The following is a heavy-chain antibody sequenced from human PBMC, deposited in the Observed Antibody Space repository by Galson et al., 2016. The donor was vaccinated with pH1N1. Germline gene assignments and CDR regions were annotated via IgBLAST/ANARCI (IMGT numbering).Heavy chain of an antibody. Sequence: SVKVSCKASGYTFTAYYIHWVRQAPGQGLEWMGCINPNTGVTKYAQKFQGWVTMTGDTSISTANMELNRLRSNDTAVYYCARVRYSGSPSWFDPWGQGTLVTVSS. CDR1: GYTFTAYY. CDR3: ARVRYSGSPSWFDP. D-gene: IGHD1-26*01. V-gene: IGHV1-2*04. CDR2: INPNTGVT. J-gene: IGHJ5*02.